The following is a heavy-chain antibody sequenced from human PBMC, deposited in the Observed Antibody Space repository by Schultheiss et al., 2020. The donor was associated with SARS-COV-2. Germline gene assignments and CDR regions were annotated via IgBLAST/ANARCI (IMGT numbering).Heavy chain of an antibody. J-gene: IGHJ3*02. CDR3: VADWTTVTTSDAFDI. CDR1: GFTFSSYS. V-gene: IGHV3-48*01. CDR2: ISSSSSTI. Sequence: GGSLRLSCAASGFTFSSYSMNWVRQAPGKGLEWVSYISSSSSTIYYADSVKGRFTISRDNAKNSLYLQMNSLRAEDTAVYYCVADWTTVTTSDAFDIWGQGTMVTVSS. D-gene: IGHD4-17*01.